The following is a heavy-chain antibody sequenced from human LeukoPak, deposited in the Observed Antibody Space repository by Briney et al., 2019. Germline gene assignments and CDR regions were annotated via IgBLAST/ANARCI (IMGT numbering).Heavy chain of an antibody. J-gene: IGHJ6*03. V-gene: IGHV3-30*02. Sequence: GGSLRLSCAASGFTFSSYGMHWVRQAPGKGLEWVAFIRYDGSNKYYADSVKGRFTISRDNSKNTLYLQMNSLRAEDTAVYYCAKAETRGDFWSGYGRMYYYYYMDVWGKGTTVTVSS. CDR3: AKAETRGDFWSGYGRMYYYYYMDV. CDR1: GFTFSSYG. CDR2: IRYDGSNK. D-gene: IGHD3-3*01.